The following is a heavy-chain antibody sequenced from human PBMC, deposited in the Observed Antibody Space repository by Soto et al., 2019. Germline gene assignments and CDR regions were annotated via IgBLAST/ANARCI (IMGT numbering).Heavy chain of an antibody. CDR2: ISTSGSTV. Sequence: GGSLRLSCAASGFTFSIYEMNWVRQAPGKGLEWVSYISTSGSTVYNADSVQGRFTISRDNAKNSLYLQMNSLRAEDTAVYYCAREAVDDPFDIWGQGTMVTVSS. V-gene: IGHV3-48*03. J-gene: IGHJ3*02. CDR3: AREAVDDPFDI. D-gene: IGHD6-25*01. CDR1: GFTFSIYE.